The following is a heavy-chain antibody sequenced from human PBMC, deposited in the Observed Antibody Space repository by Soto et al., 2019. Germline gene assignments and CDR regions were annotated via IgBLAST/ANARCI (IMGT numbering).Heavy chain of an antibody. V-gene: IGHV1-8*01. Sequence: ASVKVSCKASGYAFTSLHINWVRQATGQGLEWMGWMNPNNGDTGYAEKFQGRVTITRDTSINTAYMELSSLRSEDTAVYYCARDEEMANPDFWSVPYPTPLYGMDVWGQGTTVTVSS. CDR2: MNPNNGDT. D-gene: IGHD3-3*01. CDR3: ARDEEMANPDFWSVPYPTPLYGMDV. J-gene: IGHJ6*02. CDR1: GYAFTSLH.